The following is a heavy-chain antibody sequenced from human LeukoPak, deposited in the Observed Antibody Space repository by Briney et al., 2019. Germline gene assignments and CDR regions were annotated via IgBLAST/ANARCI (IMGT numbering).Heavy chain of an antibody. CDR3: TKGDHYGSGSFFKSGMDV. V-gene: IGHV3-23*01. J-gene: IGHJ6*04. D-gene: IGHD3-10*01. Sequence: GGSLRLSCAASGFTLSSYAMSWVRQAPGKGLEWVSAVTASAGNTYYADSVKGRFTISRDNSKNTLYLQVTSLRAEDTAVYYCTKGDHYGSGSFFKSGMDVWGYGTTVTVSS. CDR2: VTASAGNT. CDR1: GFTLSSYA.